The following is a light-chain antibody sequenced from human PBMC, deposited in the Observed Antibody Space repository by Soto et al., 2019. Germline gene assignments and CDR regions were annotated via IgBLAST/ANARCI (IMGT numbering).Light chain of an antibody. J-gene: IGLJ7*01. V-gene: IGLV2-23*02. CDR3: CSYAGSSTFV. Sequence: QSVLTQPASVAGSPGQSITISCTGTSSDVGSYNLVSWYQQHPGKAPKLMIYEVSKRPSRVSNRFSGSKSDNTASLTISGLQGGDVADYFCCSYAGSSTFVFGGGTQRTGL. CDR2: EVS. CDR1: SSDVGSYNL.